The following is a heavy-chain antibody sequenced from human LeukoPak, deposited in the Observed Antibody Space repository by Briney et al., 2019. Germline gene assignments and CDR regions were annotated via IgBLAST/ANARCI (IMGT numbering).Heavy chain of an antibody. Sequence: PGGSLRLSSAASGFTFSGYWMSWVRQAPGKGLGWVANIKQDGSEKYYVDSVKGRFTISRDNAKNSLYLQMNSLRAEDTAVYYCARDQYEANAFDIWGQGTMVTVSS. D-gene: IGHD2-2*01. V-gene: IGHV3-7*01. CDR3: ARDQYEANAFDI. CDR1: GFTFSGYW. CDR2: IKQDGSEK. J-gene: IGHJ3*02.